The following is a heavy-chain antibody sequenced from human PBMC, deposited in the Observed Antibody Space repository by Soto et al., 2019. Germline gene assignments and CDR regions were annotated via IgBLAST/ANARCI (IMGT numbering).Heavy chain of an antibody. CDR2: ISYDGSNK. Sequence: QVQLVESGGGVVQPGRSLRLSCAASGFTFSSYAMHWVRQAPGKGLEWVAVISYDGSNKYYADSVKGRFTISRDNSKNTLYLQMNSLRAEDTAVYYCATGEDGYNPERDYYYGMDVWGQGTTVTVSS. CDR3: ATGEDGYNPERDYYYGMDV. V-gene: IGHV3-30-3*01. CDR1: GFTFSSYA. D-gene: IGHD5-12*01. J-gene: IGHJ6*02.